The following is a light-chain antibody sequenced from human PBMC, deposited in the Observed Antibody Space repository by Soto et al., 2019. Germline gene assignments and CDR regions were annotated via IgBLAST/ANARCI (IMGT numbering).Light chain of an antibody. J-gene: IGLJ1*01. CDR2: DVN. V-gene: IGLV2-11*01. CDR1: SNDVGAHNY. Sequence: QSALTQPRSVSGSPGQSVTISCTGTSNDVGAHNYVSWYQQHPGKAPKLMIYDVNKRPSGVPDRFSGSKSGNTASLTISGLQADDEADYYCRSYGVISVFGTGTKLTVL. CDR3: RSYGVISV.